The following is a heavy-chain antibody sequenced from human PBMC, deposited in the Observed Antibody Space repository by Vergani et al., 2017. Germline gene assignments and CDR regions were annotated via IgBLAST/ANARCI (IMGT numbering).Heavy chain of an antibody. V-gene: IGHV1-2*02. Sequence: QVQLVQSGAEVKKPGASLKVSCKASGYTFTGYYMHWVRQAPGQGLEWMGWINPNSGGTNYAQKFQGRVNMIRDTSISTAYMELSRLRSDDTGVYYCARDPVITFVGVIVPRDAFDFWGQGTMVTVSS. J-gene: IGHJ3*01. CDR2: INPNSGGT. CDR3: ARDPVITFVGVIVPRDAFDF. CDR1: GYTFTGYY. D-gene: IGHD3-16*02.